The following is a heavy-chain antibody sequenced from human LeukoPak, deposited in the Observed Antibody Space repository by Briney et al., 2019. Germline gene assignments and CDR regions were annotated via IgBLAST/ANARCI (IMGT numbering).Heavy chain of an antibody. CDR2: IYHSGST. D-gene: IGHD3-22*01. Sequence: AGTLSLTCAVSGGSISSSNWWSWVRQPPGKGLEWIGEIYHSGSTNYNPSLKSRVTISVDKSKNQFSLKLRSVTAADTAVYYCARKMYYYDSSGYPNWFDPLGQGTLVTVSS. V-gene: IGHV4-4*02. CDR3: ARKMYYYDSSGYPNWFDP. J-gene: IGHJ5*02. CDR1: GGSISSSNW.